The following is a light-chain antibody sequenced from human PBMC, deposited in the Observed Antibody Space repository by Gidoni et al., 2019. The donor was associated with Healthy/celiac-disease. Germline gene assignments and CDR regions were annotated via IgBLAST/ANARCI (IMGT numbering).Light chain of an antibody. J-gene: IGLJ2*01. V-gene: IGLV2-8*01. CDR3: SSYAGSNTVV. CDR2: EVS. CDR1: SRDVGGYNY. Sequence: QSALTQPPSASGSPGQSVTISCTGTSRDVGGYNYVSWYQQRPGKAPKLMIYEVSKRPSGVPDRFSGSKSGNTASLTVSGLQAEDEADYYCSSYAGSNTVVFGGGTKLTVL.